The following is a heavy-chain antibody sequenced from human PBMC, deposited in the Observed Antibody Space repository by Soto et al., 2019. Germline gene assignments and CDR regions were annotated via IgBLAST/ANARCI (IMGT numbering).Heavy chain of an antibody. V-gene: IGHV1-24*01. CDR1: GYTLTELS. CDR3: ARDPYSSGLNDAFDI. J-gene: IGHJ3*02. CDR2: FDPEDGET. Sequence: ASVKVSCKVSGYTLTELSMHWVRQAPGKGLEWMGGFDPEDGETIYAQKFQGRVTMTEDTSTDTAYMELSSLRSDDTAVYYCARDPYSSGLNDAFDIWGQGTMVTVSS. D-gene: IGHD6-19*01.